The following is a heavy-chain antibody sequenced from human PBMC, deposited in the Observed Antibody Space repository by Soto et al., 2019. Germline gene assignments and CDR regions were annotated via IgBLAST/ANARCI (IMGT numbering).Heavy chain of an antibody. CDR1: GSTFSNAW. D-gene: IGHD6-13*01. Sequence: PGGSLRLSCAASGSTFSNAWMSWVRQAPGKGLEWVGRIKSKTDGGTTDYAAPVKGRFTISRDDSKNTLYLQMNSLKTEDTAVYYCGIAAAPVFDYWGQGTLVTVSS. J-gene: IGHJ4*02. CDR2: IKSKTDGGTT. CDR3: GIAAAPVFDY. V-gene: IGHV3-15*01.